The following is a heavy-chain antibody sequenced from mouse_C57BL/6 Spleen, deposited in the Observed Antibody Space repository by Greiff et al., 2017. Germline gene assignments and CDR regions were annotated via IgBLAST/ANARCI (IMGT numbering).Heavy chain of an antibody. D-gene: IGHD2-4*01. J-gene: IGHJ3*01. CDR2: IDPEDGET. Sequence: EVQLQQSGAELVKPGASVKLSCTASGFNIKDYYMHWVKQRTEQGLEWIGRIDPEDGETKYAPKFLGKATITADTSSNTAYLQLSSLTSADTAVYYCASLYDYDEGFAYWGQGTLVTVSA. CDR1: GFNIKDYY. CDR3: ASLYDYDEGFAY. V-gene: IGHV14-2*01.